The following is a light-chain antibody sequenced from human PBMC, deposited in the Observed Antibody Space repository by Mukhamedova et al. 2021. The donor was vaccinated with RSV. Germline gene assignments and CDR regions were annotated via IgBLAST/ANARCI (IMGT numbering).Light chain of an antibody. V-gene: IGLV2-14*04. CDR1: SSDVGGYNY. CDR2: DVS. J-gene: IGLJ1*01. Sequence: GTSSDVGGYNYVSWYQQHPGKAPKLMIYDVSNRPSGVSNRFSGSKSGNTASLTISGLQAEDEAAYYCSSYTSSSTLYVFGTGTKVT. CDR3: SSYTSSSTLYV.